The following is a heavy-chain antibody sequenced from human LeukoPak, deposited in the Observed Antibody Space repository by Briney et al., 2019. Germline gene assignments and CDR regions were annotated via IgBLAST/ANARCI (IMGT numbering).Heavy chain of an antibody. V-gene: IGHV3-49*04. J-gene: IGHJ5*02. D-gene: IGHD3-3*01. Sequence: PGRSLRLSCTASGFTFGDYAMSWVRQAPGKGLEWVGFIRSKAYGGTTEYAASVKGRLTISRDDSKSIAYLQMNSLKTEDTAVYYCTGTYYDFWSGINWFDPWGQGTLVTVSS. CDR1: GFTFGDYA. CDR3: TGTYYDFWSGINWFDP. CDR2: IRSKAYGGTT.